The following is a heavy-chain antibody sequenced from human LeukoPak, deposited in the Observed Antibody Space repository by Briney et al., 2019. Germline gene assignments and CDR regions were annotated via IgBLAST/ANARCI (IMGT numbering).Heavy chain of an antibody. Sequence: ASVKVSCKASGYSFTSFDINWVRLATGQGLEWMGWMNPDTGHTGYAQKFQGRVTMTRDTSMSTAYMELSSLTSEDTAVYYCASGRTPKVARLEGSWGQGTLVTVSS. CDR3: ASGRTPKVARLEGS. CDR2: MNPDTGHT. D-gene: IGHD5-12*01. V-gene: IGHV1-8*01. J-gene: IGHJ5*02. CDR1: GYSFTSFD.